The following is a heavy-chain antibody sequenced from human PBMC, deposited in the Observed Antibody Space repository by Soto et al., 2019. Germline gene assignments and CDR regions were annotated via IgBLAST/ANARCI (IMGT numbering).Heavy chain of an antibody. CDR1: GGSISSDR. CDR2: IYYSGST. V-gene: IGHV4-59*01. J-gene: IGHJ4*02. Sequence: SETLPLTCTDSGGSISSDRWSXIRQPPGKGLEWIGYIYYSGSTKYNPSLKSRVTISVDTAKNQFSLKLSSLTAADTAVYYRARFSQNSYGSFCNYWGRGTLVTVSP. CDR3: ARFSQNSYGSFCNY. D-gene: IGHD5-18*01.